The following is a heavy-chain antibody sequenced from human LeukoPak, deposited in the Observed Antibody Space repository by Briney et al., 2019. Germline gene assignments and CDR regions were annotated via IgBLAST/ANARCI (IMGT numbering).Heavy chain of an antibody. Sequence: GGSLRLSCTASGFTLSSYEMSWIRQAPGKGLEWVSSIDYSGGSTHYADSVMGRFTISRDNSKSTLYLQLNSLSADDTAVYYCAKSGYNRFDYWGQGTLVTVSS. CDR3: AKSGYNRFDY. CDR2: IDYSGGST. CDR1: GFTLSSYE. J-gene: IGHJ4*02. D-gene: IGHD5-24*01. V-gene: IGHV3-23*01.